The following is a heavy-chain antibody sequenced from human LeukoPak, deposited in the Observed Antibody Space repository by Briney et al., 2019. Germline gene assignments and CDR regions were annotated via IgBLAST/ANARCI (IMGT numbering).Heavy chain of an antibody. J-gene: IGHJ4*02. CDR1: GFSFNGYA. D-gene: IGHD6-19*01. Sequence: TGGSLRLSCGGSGFSFNGYAMSWVRQAPGKGLEWVAVTGGSDDNTHYADSVKGRFSISRDTSENRLFLQMNSLRPDDSALYYCTKDLMTGFSSGWYLAYWGQGTLVTVSS. V-gene: IGHV3-23*01. CDR2: TGGSDDNT. CDR3: TKDLMTGFSSGWYLAY.